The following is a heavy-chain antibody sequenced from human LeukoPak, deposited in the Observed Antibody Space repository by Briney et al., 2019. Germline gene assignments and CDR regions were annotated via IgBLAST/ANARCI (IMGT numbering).Heavy chain of an antibody. CDR1: GFTFRDYW. D-gene: IGHD6-19*01. Sequence: GGSLRLSCVASGFTFRDYWMTWVRQAPGKGLEWVSAISGSGGSTYYADSVKGRFTISRGNSKNTLYLQMNSLRAEDTAVYYCATEMLSDSSGWYEAYDYWGQGTLVTVSS. J-gene: IGHJ4*02. CDR3: ATEMLSDSSGWYEAYDY. V-gene: IGHV3-23*01. CDR2: ISGSGGST.